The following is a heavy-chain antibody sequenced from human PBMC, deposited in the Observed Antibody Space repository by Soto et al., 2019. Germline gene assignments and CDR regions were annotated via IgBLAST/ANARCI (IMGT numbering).Heavy chain of an antibody. J-gene: IGHJ5*02. Sequence: SQTLSLTCAISVYGVSRNSAAWRWISRSPSRGLEWLGRTYYRSKWYFDYAASLKSRLNLNPDTSRNQFSLQLTSATPEDTAVYYYGRGAHGMELATFEAWGQGTTVTVSS. V-gene: IGHV6-1*01. CDR3: GRGAHGMELATFEA. CDR2: TYYRSKWYF. D-gene: IGHD1-7*01. CDR1: VYGVSRNSAA.